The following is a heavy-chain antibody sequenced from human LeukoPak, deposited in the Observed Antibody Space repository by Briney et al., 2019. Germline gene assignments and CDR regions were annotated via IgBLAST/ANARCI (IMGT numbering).Heavy chain of an antibody. V-gene: IGHV1-69*06. CDR3: ARGFRSRRGYSYGSHYYYGMDV. CDR1: GGTFGSYA. CDR2: IVPIFSTA. J-gene: IGHJ6*04. Sequence: SVKVSCKASGGTFGSYAISWVRQAPGQGLEWMGGIVPIFSTANYAQKFQGRVTITADKSTSTAYMELSSLRSEDTAVYYCARGFRSRRGYSYGSHYYYGMDVWGKGTTVTVSS. D-gene: IGHD5-18*01.